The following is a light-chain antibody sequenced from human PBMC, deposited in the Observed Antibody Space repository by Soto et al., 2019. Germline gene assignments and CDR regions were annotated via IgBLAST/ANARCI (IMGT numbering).Light chain of an antibody. Sequence: DIQMTQSPSSLSASVGDRVTITCRASQGIGNYLAWFQKIPGKAPKSLIYGASTLHSGVPSKFSGSGSGTDFTLTISSLQPEDFATYYCQQYSNYPPTFGGGTKVEIK. CDR2: GAS. J-gene: IGKJ4*01. V-gene: IGKV1-16*02. CDR1: QGIGNY. CDR3: QQYSNYPPT.